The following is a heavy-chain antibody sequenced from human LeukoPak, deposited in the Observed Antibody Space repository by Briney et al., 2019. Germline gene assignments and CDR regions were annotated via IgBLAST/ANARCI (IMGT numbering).Heavy chain of an antibody. CDR2: INPSGGST. CDR3: ARDNSYLYFDY. D-gene: IGHD1-1*01. J-gene: IGHJ4*02. V-gene: IGHV1-46*01. CDR1: GYTFTSYY. Sequence: GASVKVSCKASGYTFTSYYMHWVRQAPGHGLEWMGIINPSGGSTSYAQKFQGRVTMTRDTTTSTVYMELSSLRSEDTSVYYCARDNSYLYFDYWGQGTLVTVSS.